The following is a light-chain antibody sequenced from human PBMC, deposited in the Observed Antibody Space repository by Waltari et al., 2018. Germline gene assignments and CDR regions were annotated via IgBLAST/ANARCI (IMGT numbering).Light chain of an antibody. CDR1: SSDVGSYHY. CDR2: EVD. V-gene: IGLV2-8*01. CDR3: SSYAGSNNLGV. J-gene: IGLJ3*02. Sequence: QSALTQPPSASGSPGQSVSISCAGASSDVGSYHYVSWYHHPPGKAPKLIMYEVDKRPSGVPDRFSGAKSGDTASLTVSGLQAEDEADYYCSSYAGSNNLGVFGGGTKLTVL.